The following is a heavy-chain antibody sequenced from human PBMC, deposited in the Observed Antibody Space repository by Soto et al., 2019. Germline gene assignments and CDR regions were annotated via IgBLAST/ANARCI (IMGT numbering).Heavy chain of an antibody. CDR1: GFTFSSYS. D-gene: IGHD4-17*01. CDR2: IISSSSTI. J-gene: IGHJ5*02. Sequence: EVQLVESGGGLVQPGGSLRLSCAASGFTFSSYSMNWVRQAPGKGLEWVAYIISSSSTIYYADSVKGRFTIYRDNAKNSLYLQMNSLRAEDTAVYYCAREADYVNWCDPWGQGTLVTVSS. CDR3: AREADYVNWCDP. V-gene: IGHV3-48*01.